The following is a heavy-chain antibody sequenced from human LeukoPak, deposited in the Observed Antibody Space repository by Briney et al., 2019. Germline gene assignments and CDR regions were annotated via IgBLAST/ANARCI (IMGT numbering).Heavy chain of an antibody. Sequence: ASVKVSCKASGYTFTSYGISWLRQAPGQGLEWMGWISAYNGNTNYAQKLQGRVTMTTDTSTSTAYMELRSLRSDDTAVYYCARGLLRYFDWSDAFDIWGQGTMVTVSS. D-gene: IGHD3-9*01. CDR2: ISAYNGNT. J-gene: IGHJ3*02. CDR3: ARGLLRYFDWSDAFDI. V-gene: IGHV1-18*01. CDR1: GYTFTSYG.